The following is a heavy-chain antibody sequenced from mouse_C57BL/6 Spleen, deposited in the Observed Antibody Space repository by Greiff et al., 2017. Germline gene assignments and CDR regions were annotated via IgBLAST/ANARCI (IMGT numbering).Heavy chain of an antibody. V-gene: IGHV1-61*01. Sequence: VQLQQPGAELVRPGSSVKLSCKASGYTFTSYWMDWVKQRPGQGLEWIGNIYPSDSETHYNQKFKDKATLTVDKSSSTAYMQLSSLTSEDSAVYYCARGYYGSSTAYWGQGTLVTVSA. J-gene: IGHJ3*01. CDR2: IYPSDSET. CDR3: ARGYYGSSTAY. CDR1: GYTFTSYW. D-gene: IGHD1-1*01.